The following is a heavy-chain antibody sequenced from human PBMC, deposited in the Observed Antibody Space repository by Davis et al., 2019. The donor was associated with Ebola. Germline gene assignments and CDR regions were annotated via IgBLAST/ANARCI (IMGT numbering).Heavy chain of an antibody. CDR3: TRLGDYSDYGGHY. CDR1: GFTLSGSA. V-gene: IGHV3-73*01. Sequence: GESPKTPRAASGFTLSGSAMHWVRQASGKGLEWVGRIRSKANSYATAYAASVKGRFTISRDDSENTSYLQMNSLKTEDTAVYYCTRLGDYSDYGGHYWGQGTLVTVSS. J-gene: IGHJ4*02. CDR2: IRSKANSYAT. D-gene: IGHD4-11*01.